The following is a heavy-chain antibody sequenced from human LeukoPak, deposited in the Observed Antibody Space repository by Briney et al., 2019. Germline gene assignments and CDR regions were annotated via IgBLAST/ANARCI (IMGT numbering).Heavy chain of an antibody. D-gene: IGHD6-6*01. V-gene: IGHV4-59*08. J-gene: IGHJ6*02. CDR2: IYYSGST. Sequence: SETLSLTCTVSGGSISSYYWSWIRQPPGKGLEWIGYIYYSGSTNYNPSLKSRVTISVDTSKNQFSLRLSSVTAADTAVYYCARQDKQYSSSSAPRYWGQGTTVTVSS. CDR1: GGSISSYY. CDR3: ARQDKQYSSSSAPRY.